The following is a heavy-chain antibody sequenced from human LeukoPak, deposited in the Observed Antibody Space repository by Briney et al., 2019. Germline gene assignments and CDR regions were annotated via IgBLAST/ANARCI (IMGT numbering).Heavy chain of an antibody. V-gene: IGHV1-69*15. D-gene: IGHD2-2*01. CDR3: ASLPYCSSTSCFPEYFQH. CDR2: IIPIFGTA. Sequence: SVKVSCKASGGTFSSYAISWVRQAPGQGLEWMGRIIPIFGTANYAQKFQGRVTITADESTSTAYMELSSLRSEDTAVYYCASLPYCSSTSCFPEYFQHWGQGTLVTVSS. CDR1: GGTFSSYA. J-gene: IGHJ1*01.